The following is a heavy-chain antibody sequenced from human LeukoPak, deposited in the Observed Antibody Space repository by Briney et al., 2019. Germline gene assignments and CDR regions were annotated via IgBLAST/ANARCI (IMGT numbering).Heavy chain of an antibody. CDR1: GFTFSSYA. CDR3: ARDRGIDSSGFLFDY. J-gene: IGHJ4*02. D-gene: IGHD3-22*01. V-gene: IGHV3-30-3*01. CDR2: ISYDGGNK. Sequence: GGSLRLSCAASGFTFSSYAMHWVRQAPGKGLEWVAVISYDGGNKYYADSVKGRFTISRDNSKNTLYLQMNSLRAEDTAVYYCARDRGIDSSGFLFDYWGQGTLVTVSS.